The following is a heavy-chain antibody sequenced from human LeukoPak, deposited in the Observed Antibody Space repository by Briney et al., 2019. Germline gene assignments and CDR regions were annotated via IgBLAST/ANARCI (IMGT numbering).Heavy chain of an antibody. CDR1: GFTFEDYT. D-gene: IGHD3-22*01. Sequence: GGSLRLSCPASGFTFEDYTMHWVRQVPGKTLEWVSLISWDGTTYYTDSVKGRFTISRDNSQDSLYLQMDTLRSEDTAFYYCVKDLTYESSGSFFDYWGRGTLVTVS. J-gene: IGHJ4*02. CDR2: ISWDGTT. V-gene: IGHV3-43*01. CDR3: VKDLTYESSGSFFDY.